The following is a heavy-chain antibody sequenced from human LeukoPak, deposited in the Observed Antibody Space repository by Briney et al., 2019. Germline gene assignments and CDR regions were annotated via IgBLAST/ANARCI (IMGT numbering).Heavy chain of an antibody. CDR1: GYTFTSYA. CDR3: ARASHDYVLLY. V-gene: IGHV1-2*02. J-gene: IGHJ4*02. D-gene: IGHD4-17*01. Sequence: ASVKISCKASGYTFTSYAMNWVRQAPGQGLEWMGWINPNSGGTNYAQKFQGRVTMTRDTSISTAYMELSRLRSDDTAVYYCARASHDYVLLYWGQGTLVTVSS. CDR2: INPNSGGT.